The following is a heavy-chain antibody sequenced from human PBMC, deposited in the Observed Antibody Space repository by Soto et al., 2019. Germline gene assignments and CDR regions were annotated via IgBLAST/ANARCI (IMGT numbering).Heavy chain of an antibody. CDR2: IIHIFTTT. Sequence: QVHLVQSGAEVKKPGSSVKVSCKAPGGTFSNHAINWVRQAPGQGLEWMGRIIHIFTTTNYAQKFQGRVTMTADESTITAYMELSSLKHDDTAIYYCAREVAADGTFREDVFDIWGQGTLVTVSS. CDR1: GGTFSNHA. CDR3: AREVAADGTFREDVFDI. D-gene: IGHD6-13*01. V-gene: IGHV1-69*12. J-gene: IGHJ3*02.